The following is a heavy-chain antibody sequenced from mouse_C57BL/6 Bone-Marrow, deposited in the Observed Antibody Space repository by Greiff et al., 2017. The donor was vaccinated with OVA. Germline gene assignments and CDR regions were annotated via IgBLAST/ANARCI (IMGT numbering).Heavy chain of an antibody. J-gene: IGHJ4*01. CDR2: ISSGGSYN. V-gene: IGHV5-6*01. CDR1: GFTFSSYG. CDR3: ASRYYYGSSYGYAMDD. D-gene: IGHD1-1*01. Sequence: EVQVVESGGDLVKPGGSLKLSCAASGFTFSSYGMSWVRQTPDKRLEWVATISSGGSYNYYPDSVKGRFPISRANAKNTLYLQRSSLKAEDTAMYYCASRYYYGSSYGYAMDDWGQGTSVTVSS.